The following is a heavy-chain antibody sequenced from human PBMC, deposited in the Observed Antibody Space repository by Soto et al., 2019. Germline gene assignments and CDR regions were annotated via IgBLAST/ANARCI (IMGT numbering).Heavy chain of an antibody. CDR3: ARDWFGIDY. V-gene: IGHV1-18*01. CDR2: INPYNGNT. J-gene: IGHJ4*02. Sequence: QVQLVQSGAEVKKPGASVKVSCKASGYTFTSYGISWVRQAPGQGLEWMGWINPYNGNTNYAQKLQGSVTMTTDTSTNTADMALRSLRSDDTAVYYCARDWFGIDYWAQGTLVTVSP. CDR1: GYTFTSYG. D-gene: IGHD3-16*01.